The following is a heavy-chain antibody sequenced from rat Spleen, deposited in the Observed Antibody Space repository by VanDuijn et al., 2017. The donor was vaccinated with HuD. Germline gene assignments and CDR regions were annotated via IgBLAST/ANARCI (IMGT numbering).Heavy chain of an antibody. CDR2: ISPSGVT. D-gene: IGHD4-3*01. CDR1: GFTFSNYC. Sequence: EVQLVESGGDLVQPGRSMKLSCTASGFTFSNYCMTWVRQAPTKSLDWVASISPSGVTYYRDSVKGRFTVSRENAKSTLYFLMDSLRSEDTATYYCVRQDTSGYSNWFAYWGQGTLVTVSS. V-gene: IGHV5-25*01. J-gene: IGHJ3*01. CDR3: VRQDTSGYSNWFAY.